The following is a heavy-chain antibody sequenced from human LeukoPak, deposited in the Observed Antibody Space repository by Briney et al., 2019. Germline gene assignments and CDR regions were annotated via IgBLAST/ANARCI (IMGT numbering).Heavy chain of an antibody. V-gene: IGHV3-30*02. CDR1: GFTFSSYG. CDR3: ALTYLRPPFPIVVVPAATDYYMDV. Sequence: GGSLRLSCAASGFTFSSYGMHWVRQAPGKGLEWVAFIRYDGSNKYYADSVKGRFTISRDNSKNTLYLQMNSLRAEDTAVYYCALTYLRPPFPIVVVPAATDYYMDVWGKGTTVTVSS. CDR2: IRYDGSNK. D-gene: IGHD2-2*01. J-gene: IGHJ6*03.